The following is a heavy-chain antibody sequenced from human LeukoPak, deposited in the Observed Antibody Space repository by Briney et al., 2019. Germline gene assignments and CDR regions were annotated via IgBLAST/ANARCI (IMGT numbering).Heavy chain of an antibody. V-gene: IGHV1-3*01. CDR2: INAGNGNT. D-gene: IGHD6-19*01. J-gene: IGHJ4*02. CDR1: GYRFSSFG. Sequence: ASVKVSCKASGYRFSSFGIHWVRQAPGQRLEWMGWINAGNGNTKYSQKLQVRVTITRDTSANTVYMELSSLRSEDTAVYYCARDRDSSGLPILGYWGQGTLVTVSS. CDR3: ARDRDSSGLPILGY.